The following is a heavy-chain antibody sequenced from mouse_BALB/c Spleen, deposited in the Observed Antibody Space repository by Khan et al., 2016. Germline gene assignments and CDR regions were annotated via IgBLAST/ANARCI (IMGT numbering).Heavy chain of an antibody. CDR2: IHYSGST. CDR3: ARYGYYAIDY. CDR1: GYSITSGYS. Sequence: EVQLQESGPDLVTPSQSLSLTCTVTGYSITSGYSWHWIRQFPGNKLEWMGYIHYSGSTHSNPSLISRISITRDTSKNQFFLQLTSVTTEDTATYYWARYGYYAIDYWGQGTSVTVSS. J-gene: IGHJ4*01. D-gene: IGHD1-1*02. V-gene: IGHV3-1*02.